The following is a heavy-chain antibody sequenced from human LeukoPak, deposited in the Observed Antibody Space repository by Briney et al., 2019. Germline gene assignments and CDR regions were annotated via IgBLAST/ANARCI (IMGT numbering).Heavy chain of an antibody. Sequence: GSLRLSCAASGFTFSSYEMNWVRQAPGKGLEGGSYISSSGSTIYYADSVKGRFTISRDNAKNSLYLQMNSMRAEDTAVYYCARGVRIAVAGNIDYWGQGTLVTVSS. CDR1: GFTFSSYE. D-gene: IGHD6-19*01. V-gene: IGHV3-48*03. J-gene: IGHJ4*02. CDR2: ISSSGSTI. CDR3: ARGVRIAVAGNIDY.